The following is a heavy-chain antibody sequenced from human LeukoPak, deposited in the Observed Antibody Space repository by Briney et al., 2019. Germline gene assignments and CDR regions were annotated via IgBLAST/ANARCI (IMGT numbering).Heavy chain of an antibody. CDR3: ARVPRVRGVIHYYMDV. CDR1: GDSISDYY. Sequence: SETLSLTCSVSGDSISDYYWSWIRQPPGKGLECIGYIYYSGSTNYNSSLKSRVTISLDTSKNHFSLTLTSVTTADTAVYYCARVPRVRGVIHYYMDVWGKGTTVTVSS. CDR2: IYYSGST. J-gene: IGHJ6*03. V-gene: IGHV4-59*01. D-gene: IGHD3-10*01.